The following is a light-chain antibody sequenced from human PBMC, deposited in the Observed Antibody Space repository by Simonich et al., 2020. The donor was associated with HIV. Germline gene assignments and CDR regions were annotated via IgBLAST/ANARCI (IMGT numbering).Light chain of an antibody. Sequence: EIVLTQSPGTLSLFPGERATLSCRASQSVSSSYLAWYQQKPGQAPRLLIYGASTRATGIPARFSGSGSGTEFTLTISSLQSEDFAVYYCQQYNNWPPWTFGQGTKLEIK. J-gene: IGKJ1*01. V-gene: IGKV3-15*01. CDR2: GAS. CDR1: QSVSSSY. CDR3: QQYNNWPPWT.